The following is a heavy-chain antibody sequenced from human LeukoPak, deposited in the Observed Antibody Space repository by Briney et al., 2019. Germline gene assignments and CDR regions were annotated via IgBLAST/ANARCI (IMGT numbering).Heavy chain of an antibody. CDR2: ISSTGGTT. V-gene: IGHV3-23*01. CDR1: GFTFSSFA. J-gene: IGHJ3*01. CDR3: AKGSSHIYDAFDF. Sequence: QPGGSLRLSCAASGFTFSSFAMSWVRQAPGKGLEWVSTISSTGGTTSNADSVKGRFTVSRDNSKDTLFLQMNSLRAEDTAVFYCAKGSSHIYDAFDFWGQGTMVTVAS. D-gene: IGHD2-2*01.